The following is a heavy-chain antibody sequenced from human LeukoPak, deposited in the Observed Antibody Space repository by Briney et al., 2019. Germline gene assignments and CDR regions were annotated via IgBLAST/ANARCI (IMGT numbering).Heavy chain of an antibody. CDR2: FDPEDGET. V-gene: IGHV1-24*01. J-gene: IGHJ4*02. CDR3: ARSYYDSSGYYYLFDY. Sequence: ASVKVSCKVSGYTLTELSMHWVRQAPGKGLEWMGGFDPEDGETIYAQKFQGRVTITADKSTSTAYMELSSLRSEDTAVYYCARSYYDSSGYYYLFDYWGQGTLVTVSS. CDR1: GYTLTELS. D-gene: IGHD3-22*01.